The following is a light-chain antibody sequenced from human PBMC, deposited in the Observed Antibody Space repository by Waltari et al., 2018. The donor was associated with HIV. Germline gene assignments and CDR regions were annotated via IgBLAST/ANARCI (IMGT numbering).Light chain of an antibody. J-gene: IGLJ2*01. Sequence: QSALTQPRSVSGSPGQSVTISCTGTYSDVGDYNYVSWYQQHPGTAPKLLLYDGSQRPSGVPDRFSGSKSGNTASLTISGLQADDDADYYCCSFAGTYTIFGGGTKLTVL. V-gene: IGLV2-11*01. CDR2: DGS. CDR1: YSDVGDYNY. CDR3: CSFAGTYTI.